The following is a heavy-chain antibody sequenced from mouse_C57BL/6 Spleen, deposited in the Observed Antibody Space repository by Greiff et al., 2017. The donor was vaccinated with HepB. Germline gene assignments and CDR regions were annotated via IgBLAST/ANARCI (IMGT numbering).Heavy chain of an antibody. J-gene: IGHJ4*01. V-gene: IGHV1-64*01. CDR3: AIYGSSPHYYAMDY. D-gene: IGHD1-1*01. Sequence: QVQLQQPGAELVKPGASVKLSCKASGYTFTSYWMHWVKQRPGQGLEWIGMIHPNSGSTNYNEKFKSKATLTVDKSSSTAYMQLSSLTSEDSAVYYCAIYGSSPHYYAMDYWGQGTSVTVSS. CDR1: GYTFTSYW. CDR2: IHPNSGST.